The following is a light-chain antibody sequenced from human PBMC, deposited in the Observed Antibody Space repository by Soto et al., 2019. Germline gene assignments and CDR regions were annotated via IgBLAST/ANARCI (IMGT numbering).Light chain of an antibody. V-gene: IGLV2-11*01. Sequence: QSLLTQPRSVSGSPGQSVTISCTGTSSDVGRYNYVSWYQHHPGKAPKLMIYGVNERPSGVPDRFSGSKSGNTASLTISGLQAEDEADYHCCSYAGSYILVFGGGTKVTVL. CDR1: SSDVGRYNY. J-gene: IGLJ3*02. CDR2: GVN. CDR3: CSYAGSYILV.